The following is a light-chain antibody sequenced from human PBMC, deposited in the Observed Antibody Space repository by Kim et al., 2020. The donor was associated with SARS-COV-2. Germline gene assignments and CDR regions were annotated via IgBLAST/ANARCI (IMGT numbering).Light chain of an antibody. CDR1: SSDVGSYNR. CDR3: SSYRGSSVV. V-gene: IGLV2-18*02. CDR2: EVT. J-gene: IGLJ3*02. Sequence: PGQSVTISCTGTSSDVGSYNRVSWYQQLPGTAPKLIIYEVTNRPSGVPDRFSGSKSGNTASLTISGLQTEDEADYHCSSYRGSSVVFGGGTKVTVL.